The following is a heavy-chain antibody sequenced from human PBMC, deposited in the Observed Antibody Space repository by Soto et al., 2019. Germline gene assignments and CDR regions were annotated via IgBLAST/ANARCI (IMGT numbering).Heavy chain of an antibody. CDR2: IFYSGTT. D-gene: IGHD1-26*01. J-gene: IGHJ3*02. V-gene: IGHV4-59*01. CDR3: ARVGGAPLGAFDI. Sequence: SXTLSLTCTVSGGSITSYYWSWIGQPPGKGLEWIGYIFYSGTTNYNPSLTSRATLLVDTSRNQLSLELTSVNAADTAVYYCARVGGAPLGAFDIWGQGTMVTVSS. CDR1: GGSITSYY.